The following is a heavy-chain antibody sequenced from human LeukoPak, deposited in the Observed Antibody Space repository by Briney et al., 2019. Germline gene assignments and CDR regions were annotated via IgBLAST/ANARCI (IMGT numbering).Heavy chain of an antibody. CDR1: GYTFTSYY. J-gene: IGHJ6*04. CDR3: ARVHHDYSELDV. CDR2: INPSGGST. V-gene: IGHV1-46*01. D-gene: IGHD4-11*01. Sequence: GASVKVSCKASGYTFTSYYMHWVRQAPGQGLEWMGIINPSGGSTSYAQKFQSRVTMTRDMSTSTVCMELSSLRSEDTAVYYCARVHHDYSELDVWGKGTTVTVSS.